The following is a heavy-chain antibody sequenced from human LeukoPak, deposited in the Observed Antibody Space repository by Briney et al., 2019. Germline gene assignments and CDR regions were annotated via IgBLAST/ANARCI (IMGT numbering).Heavy chain of an antibody. D-gene: IGHD2-15*01. Sequence: GGSLRLSCAASGFTFSSYEMNWVRQAPGKGLEWVSYISSSGSTIYYADSVKGRFTISRDNAKNLLYLQMNSLRAEDTAVYYCARVPSDIVVVVAARGRSDFDYWGQGTLVTVSS. CDR3: ARVPSDIVVVVAARGRSDFDY. J-gene: IGHJ4*02. CDR2: ISSSGSTI. V-gene: IGHV3-48*03. CDR1: GFTFSSYE.